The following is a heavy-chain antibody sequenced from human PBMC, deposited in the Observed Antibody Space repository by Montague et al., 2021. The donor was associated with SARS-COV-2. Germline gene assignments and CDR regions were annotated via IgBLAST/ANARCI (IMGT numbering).Heavy chain of an antibody. CDR3: ARVGPGHSGHSLVASFDF. CDR2: IYYTGNT. Sequence: SETLSLTCSVSGDSINNNYYYWGWIRQPPGKGLESIGSIYYTGNTYYNPSLRSRVTLPVDTSKNRFSLRMTSVTAADTAMYYCARVGPGHSGHSLVASFDFWGRGTMVTVSS. CDR1: GDSINNNYYY. D-gene: IGHD4-23*01. V-gene: IGHV4-39*07. J-gene: IGHJ3*01.